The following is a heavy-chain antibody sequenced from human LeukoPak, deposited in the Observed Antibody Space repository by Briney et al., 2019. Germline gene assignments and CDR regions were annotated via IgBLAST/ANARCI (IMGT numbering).Heavy chain of an antibody. V-gene: IGHV3-23*01. Sequence: PGGSLRLSCAASGFTFSSYAMSWVRQAPEKGLEWVSAISGNGDITYYADTVKGRFSGSRDNSKNTLYLQLKSLRAEDTAVYYCAKDLRGTLSSRGPFEYWGQGTLVTVSS. J-gene: IGHJ4*02. CDR2: ISGNGDIT. CDR1: GFTFSSYA. D-gene: IGHD1-1*01. CDR3: AKDLRGTLSSRGPFEY.